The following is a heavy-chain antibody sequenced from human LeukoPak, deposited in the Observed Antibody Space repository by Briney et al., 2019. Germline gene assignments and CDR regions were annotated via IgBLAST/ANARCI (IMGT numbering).Heavy chain of an antibody. V-gene: IGHV1-18*01. CDR3: ASDFQGIYYYGMDV. Sequence: ASVKVSCKASGYTFISYGISWVRQAPGQGLEWMGWISAYNSNTNYAQKFQGRVTMTTDTSTSTAYMELRSLRPDDTAVYYCASDFQGIYYYGMDVWGQGTTVTVSS. CDR1: GYTFISYG. J-gene: IGHJ6*02. CDR2: ISAYNSNT. D-gene: IGHD2-21*01.